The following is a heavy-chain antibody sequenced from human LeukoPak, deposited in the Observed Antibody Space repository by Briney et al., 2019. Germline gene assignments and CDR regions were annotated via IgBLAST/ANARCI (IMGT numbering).Heavy chain of an antibody. CDR1: GYSFISYW. CDR3: ARSAATFFHDSSGYFWAFDI. V-gene: IGHV5-51*01. D-gene: IGHD3-22*01. Sequence: GESLKISCKGSGYSFISYWIGWVRQMLGKGLEWMGIIRPGDSDTRYSPSFQGQVTMSVDKSSRTAYLQWRSLKASDTAMYYCARSAATFFHDSSGYFWAFDIWGQGTMLTVSS. CDR2: IRPGDSDT. J-gene: IGHJ3*02.